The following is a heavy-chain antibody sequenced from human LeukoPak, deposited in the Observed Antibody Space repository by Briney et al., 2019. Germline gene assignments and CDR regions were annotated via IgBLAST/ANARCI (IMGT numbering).Heavy chain of an antibody. J-gene: IGHJ4*02. D-gene: IGHD3-22*01. CDR3: ATGPDYYNTSGYYPHY. CDR1: GGSFSGYY. V-gene: IGHV4-34*01. Sequence: SETLSITCAVYGGSFSGYYWTWLRQPPGKGLEWIGEINQSGGTNQNPSLKSRVTISVDTSKNQFSLKLSSLTAADTAVYYCATGPDYYNTSGYYPHYRGQGTLVTVSS. CDR2: INQSGGT.